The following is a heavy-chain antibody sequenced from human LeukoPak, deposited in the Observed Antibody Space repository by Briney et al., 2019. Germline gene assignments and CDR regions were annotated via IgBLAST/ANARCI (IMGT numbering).Heavy chain of an antibody. D-gene: IGHD3-10*02. CDR3: ARAERTVNVFDS. CDR1: DGSMISYH. CDR2: VYTTGST. Sequence: SETLSLTCSVSDGSMISYHWSWIRQPAGKGLEWIGRVYTTGSTDYNPSLMSRVTMSVDTSKNQFSLKLRSVTAADTAVYYCARAERTVNVFDSWGQGTIVTVSS. V-gene: IGHV4-4*07. J-gene: IGHJ3*01.